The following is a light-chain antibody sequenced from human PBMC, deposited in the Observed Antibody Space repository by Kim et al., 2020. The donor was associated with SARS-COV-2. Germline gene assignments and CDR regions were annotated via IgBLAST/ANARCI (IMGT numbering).Light chain of an antibody. J-gene: IGKJ2*01. V-gene: IGKV3-15*01. CDR1: QSVSSN. CDR3: HQYNTWPYT. CDR2: RAS. Sequence: VMTQSPATLSVSPGEEATLSCRASQSVSSNLAWYQQKPGQAPRLLIYRASTRATGLPARFSGRGSGTEYTLTINSLQSEDFAVYYCHQYNTWPYTFGQGTRLEI.